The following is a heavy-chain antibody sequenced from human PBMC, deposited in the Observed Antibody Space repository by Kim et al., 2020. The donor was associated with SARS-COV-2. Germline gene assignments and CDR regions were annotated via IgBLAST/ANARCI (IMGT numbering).Heavy chain of an antibody. CDR2: ITSSGSTT. V-gene: IGHV3-11*04. CDR3: GRQVDGAPVAV. CDR1: GFIFSDYY. D-gene: IGHD6-19*01. Sequence: GGSLRLSCAASGFIFSDYYMTWIRQAPGKGLEWLSSITSSGSTTYSADSVKGRFTISRDNAKNSLFLEMRSLRADDTAVYYCGRQVDGAPVAVWGQGTVV. J-gene: IGHJ3*01.